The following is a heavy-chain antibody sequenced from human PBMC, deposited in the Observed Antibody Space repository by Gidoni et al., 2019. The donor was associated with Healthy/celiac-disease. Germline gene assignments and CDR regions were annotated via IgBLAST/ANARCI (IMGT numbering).Heavy chain of an antibody. CDR3: ARDLSGYYHTIDY. V-gene: IGHV3-33*01. J-gene: IGHJ4*02. CDR1: GFSFSRYG. D-gene: IGHD3-22*01. CDR2: IWLDGSNK. Sequence: QVQLVESGGGVVQPGRSLRLSCAASGFSFSRYGMHWVRQAPGKGLEWVAVIWLDGSNKYYADPVKGRFTISRDNSKNTLYLQMNSLRAEDTAVYYCARDLSGYYHTIDYWGQGTLVTVSS.